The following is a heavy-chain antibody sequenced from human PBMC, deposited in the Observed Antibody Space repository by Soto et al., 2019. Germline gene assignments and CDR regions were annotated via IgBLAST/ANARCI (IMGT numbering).Heavy chain of an antibody. Sequence: ASVDVSCKASGYSFPGYDINWVRQATGQGLEWMGWMNPSSGDAGSAQTFQGRLTMTRSTSRGTAYMELSSLRSEDTAVYYCVRECLGEYDLDVFNICAEGTMDTVS. CDR1: GYSFPGYD. J-gene: IGHJ3*02. CDR3: VRECLGEYDLDVFNI. D-gene: IGHD4-17*01. CDR2: MNPSSGDA. V-gene: IGHV1-8*01.